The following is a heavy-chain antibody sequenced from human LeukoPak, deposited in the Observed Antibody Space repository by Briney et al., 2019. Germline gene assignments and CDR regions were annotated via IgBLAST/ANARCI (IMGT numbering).Heavy chain of an antibody. CDR2: ISRSGATI. CDR1: GFTFSSYG. CDR3: SRDRGGGDMYFDY. Sequence: GGSLRLSCAASGFTFSSYGMNWVRQAPGKGPEGISYISRSGATIYYADSVKGRFTISRDNAKNSLYLQMRSLGAEDTAIYYCSRDRGGGDMYFDYWGQGTLVTVSS. J-gene: IGHJ4*02. D-gene: IGHD2-21*02. V-gene: IGHV3-48*03.